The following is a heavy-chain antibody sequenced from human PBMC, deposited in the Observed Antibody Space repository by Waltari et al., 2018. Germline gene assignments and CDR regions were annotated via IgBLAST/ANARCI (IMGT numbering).Heavy chain of an antibody. CDR3: ARGAAVLRFSKRGSAFDI. Sequence: QVQLQQWGAGLLKPSETLSLTCAVYGGSFSGYYWSWIRQPPGKGLEWIGELNHSGRTNYNPSLKSRVTISVDTSKNQLSLKLSSVTAADTAVYYCARGAAVLRFSKRGSAFDIWGQGTMVTVSS. D-gene: IGHD3-3*01. V-gene: IGHV4-34*01. CDR2: LNHSGRT. CDR1: GGSFSGYY. J-gene: IGHJ3*02.